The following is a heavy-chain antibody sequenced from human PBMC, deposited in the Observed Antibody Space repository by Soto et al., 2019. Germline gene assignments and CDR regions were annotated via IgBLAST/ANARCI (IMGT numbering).Heavy chain of an antibody. J-gene: IGHJ4*02. CDR3: AKAPPSVVSASFDY. CDR1: GFRFSSYG. V-gene: IGHV3-23*01. CDR2: INSGVANT. Sequence: PGGSLRLSCAATGFRFSSYGMNWVRQAPGKWLEWVSGINSGVANTYYADSVKGRFTISRDNSKNTLYLQMNSLRADDSAVYYCAKAPPSVVSASFDYWGRGXLVTVYS. D-gene: IGHD2-21*02.